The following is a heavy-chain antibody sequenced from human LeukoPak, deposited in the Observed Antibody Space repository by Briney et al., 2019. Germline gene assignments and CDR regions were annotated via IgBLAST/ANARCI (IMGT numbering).Heavy chain of an antibody. Sequence: ASVKVSCKASGGTFSSYAISWMRQAPGQGLEWMGGIIPIFGTANYAQKFQGRVTITADESTSTAYMELSSLRSEDTAVYYCARDLSPLTETYYYDDWGQGTLVTVSS. CDR1: GGTFSSYA. CDR2: IIPIFGTA. V-gene: IGHV1-69*13. D-gene: IGHD4/OR15-4a*01. CDR3: ARDLSPLTETYYYDD. J-gene: IGHJ4*02.